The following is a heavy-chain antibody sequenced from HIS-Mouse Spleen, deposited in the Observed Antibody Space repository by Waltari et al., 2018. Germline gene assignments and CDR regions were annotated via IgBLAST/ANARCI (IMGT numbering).Heavy chain of an antibody. Sequence: QQQLQESGPGLVKPSETLSLTCTVPGGSFSSSSYYWGWIRQPPGKGLEWIGSIYYSGSTTYNPTLKSRVTISVDTAQNQFCLKLSSVTAADTAVYYCARVDGTVADPGDYWGQGTLVTVSS. CDR3: ARVDGTVADPGDY. V-gene: IGHV4-39*07. CDR2: IYYSGST. D-gene: IGHD6-19*01. CDR1: GGSFSSSSYY. J-gene: IGHJ4*02.